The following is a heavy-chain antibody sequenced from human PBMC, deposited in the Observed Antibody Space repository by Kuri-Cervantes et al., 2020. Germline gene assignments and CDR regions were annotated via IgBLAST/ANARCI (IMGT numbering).Heavy chain of an antibody. CDR1: GYTFTSDG. J-gene: IGHJ5*02. D-gene: IGHD2/OR15-2a*01. V-gene: IGHV1-2*02. CDR2: INPNSGGT. Sequence: ASVKVSCKASGYTFTSDGISWVRQAPGQGLEWMGWINPNSGGTNYAQKFQGRVTMTRDTSISTAYTELSRLRSDDTAVYYCARDRASMPDKGANDWFDPWGQGTLVTVSS. CDR3: ARDRASMPDKGANDWFDP.